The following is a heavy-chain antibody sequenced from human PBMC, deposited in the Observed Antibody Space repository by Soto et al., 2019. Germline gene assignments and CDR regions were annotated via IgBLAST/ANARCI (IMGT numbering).Heavy chain of an antibody. D-gene: IGHD6-13*01. CDR2: MNPNSGNT. Sequence: VASVKVSCKASGYTFTSYDINWVRQATGQGLEWMGWMNPNSGNTGYAQKFQGRVTMTRNTSISTAYMELSSLRSEDTAVYYCARGQQLVFNYYYYYGMDVWGQGTTVTVSS. V-gene: IGHV1-8*01. J-gene: IGHJ6*02. CDR3: ARGQQLVFNYYYYYGMDV. CDR1: GYTFTSYD.